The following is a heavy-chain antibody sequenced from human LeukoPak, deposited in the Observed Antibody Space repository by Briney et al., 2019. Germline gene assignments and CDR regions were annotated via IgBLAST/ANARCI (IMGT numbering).Heavy chain of an antibody. Sequence: SETLSLTCTVSGYSISSGYYWGWIRQPPGKGLEWIGSIYHSGSTYYNPSLKSRVTISVDTSKNQFSLKLSSVTAADTAVYYCASWSYCRPLYYYYYYMDVWGKGTTVTVSS. CDR1: GYSISSGYY. CDR2: IYHSGST. J-gene: IGHJ6*03. CDR3: ASWSYCRPLYYYYYYMDV. D-gene: IGHD3-10*01. V-gene: IGHV4-38-2*02.